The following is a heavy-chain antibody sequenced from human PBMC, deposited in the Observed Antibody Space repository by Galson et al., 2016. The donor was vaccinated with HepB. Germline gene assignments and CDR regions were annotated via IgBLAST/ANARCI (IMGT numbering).Heavy chain of an antibody. D-gene: IGHD2-2*01. Sequence: SLRLSCAAPGFSINDNAMTWVRQAPGKGLEWVSILYSIGNTRYGESVKGRFTISRDNAKNTLYLQLDSLRADDTAIYFCAKTGYRYSTSYYFDSWGQGTLVTVSA. CDR2: LYSIGNT. J-gene: IGHJ4*02. CDR1: GFSINDNA. V-gene: IGHV3-53*01. CDR3: AKTGYRYSTSYYFDS.